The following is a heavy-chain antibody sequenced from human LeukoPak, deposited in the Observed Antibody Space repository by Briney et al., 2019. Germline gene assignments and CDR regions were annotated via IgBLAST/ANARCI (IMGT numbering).Heavy chain of an antibody. V-gene: IGHV3-7*01. D-gene: IGHD3-10*01. CDR1: GFTFTTYW. Sequence: SVRLSCAPSGFTFTTYWMSWVRQAPGKGLEWVANIKQAGSEKYYVDSAKGRFTISRDNAENSLYLQMNSLRAEDTAVYYCARGQGLDYWGQGTPVTV. CDR3: ARGQGLDY. CDR2: IKQAGSEK. J-gene: IGHJ4*02.